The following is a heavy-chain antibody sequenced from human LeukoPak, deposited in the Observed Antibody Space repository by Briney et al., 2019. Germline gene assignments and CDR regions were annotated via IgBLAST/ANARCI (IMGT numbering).Heavy chain of an antibody. V-gene: IGHV3-23*01. D-gene: IGHD3-10*01. J-gene: IGHJ4*02. Sequence: GESLKISCAASGFTFSSYAMTWVRQAPGKGLEWVSGISGSGGSTNYADSVKGRFTISRDNSKDTLYLQMNSLRAEDTAVYYCAKDPNGSGPDFDYWGQGTLVTVSS. CDR3: AKDPNGSGPDFDY. CDR2: ISGSGGST. CDR1: GFTFSSYA.